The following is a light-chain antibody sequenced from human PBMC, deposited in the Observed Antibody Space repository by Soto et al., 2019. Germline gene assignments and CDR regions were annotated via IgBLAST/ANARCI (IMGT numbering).Light chain of an antibody. CDR2: AAS. V-gene: IGKV1-16*02. CDR3: QQYSRYPLT. CDR1: QDIRIY. J-gene: IGKJ4*01. Sequence: DIQLTQSPSSLSASVGDTVTITCRASQDIRIYLAWFQQKPGKAPQSLIYAASSLQSGVPSKFSGSSSGTDFTLTINNLQPEDCATYYCQQYSRYPLTFGGGTKGEIK.